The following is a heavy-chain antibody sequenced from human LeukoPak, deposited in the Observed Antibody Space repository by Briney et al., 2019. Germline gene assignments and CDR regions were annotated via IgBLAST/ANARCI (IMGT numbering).Heavy chain of an antibody. CDR3: ARGVDFWSGSPYFDF. J-gene: IGHJ4*02. CDR2: IYPGDSDT. V-gene: IGHV5-51*01. D-gene: IGHD3-3*01. Sequence: GESLKISCKVSGYTFTSYWIGWVRQMPGKGLEWMGNIYPGDSDTRYSPSFQGQVTISADKSISTAYLQWSSLKASDTTMYYCARGVDFWSGSPYFDFWGQGTLVTVSS. CDR1: GYTFTSYW.